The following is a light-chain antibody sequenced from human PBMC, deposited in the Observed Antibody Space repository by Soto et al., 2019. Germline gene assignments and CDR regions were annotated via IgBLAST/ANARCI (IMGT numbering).Light chain of an antibody. CDR3: QTWGTGIHYV. CDR1: SGHSSYA. J-gene: IGLJ1*01. Sequence: QPVLTQSPSASASLGASVKLTCTLSSGHSSYAIAWHQQQPEKGPRYLMKLNSGGSHSKGDGIPDRFSGSSSGAERYLTISSLQSEDEADYYCQTWGTGIHYVFGTGTKLTV. V-gene: IGLV4-69*01. CDR2: LNSGGSH.